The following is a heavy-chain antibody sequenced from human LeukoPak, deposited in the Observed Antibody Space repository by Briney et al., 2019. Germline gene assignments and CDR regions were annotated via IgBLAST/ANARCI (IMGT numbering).Heavy chain of an antibody. J-gene: IGHJ6*02. CDR3: ARGGPEMATPADYYGMDV. Sequence: PGRSLRLSCAASGFTFSSYGMHWVRQAPGKGLEWVAVIWYDGSNKYYADSVKGRFTISRDNSKNTLYLQMNSLRAEDTAVYYCARGGPEMATPADYYGMDVWGQGTTVTVSS. D-gene: IGHD5-24*01. V-gene: IGHV3-33*01. CDR2: IWYDGSNK. CDR1: GFTFSSYG.